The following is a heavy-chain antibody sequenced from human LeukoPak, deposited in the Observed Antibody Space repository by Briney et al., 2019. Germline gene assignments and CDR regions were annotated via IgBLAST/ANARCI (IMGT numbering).Heavy chain of an antibody. D-gene: IGHD6-13*01. CDR3: AKRNSSWYSIDY. CDR2: ISVSGGST. CDR1: GFTFSSYA. V-gene: IGHV3-23*01. Sequence: GGSLRLSCATSGFTFSSYAMSWVRQAPGKGLEWVSTISVSGGSTYYADSVEGRFTISRDMSKNTLYLQMNSLRAEDTAVYYCAKRNSSWYSIDYWGQGTLVTVSS. J-gene: IGHJ4*02.